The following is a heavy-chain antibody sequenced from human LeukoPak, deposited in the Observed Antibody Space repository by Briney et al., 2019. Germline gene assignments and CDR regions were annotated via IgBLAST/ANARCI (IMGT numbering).Heavy chain of an antibody. CDR3: AKGRGSPYYFEY. V-gene: IGHV3-23*01. J-gene: IGHJ4*02. Sequence: PGGSLRFSCAASGFTFSSFAMTWVRQAPGKGLEWVSAISGSGASTYYADSVKGRFTISRDNSKNTLYLQMNSLRAEDTAVYYCAKGRGSPYYFEYWGQGTLVTVSS. D-gene: IGHD1-26*01. CDR1: GFTFSSFA. CDR2: ISGSGAST.